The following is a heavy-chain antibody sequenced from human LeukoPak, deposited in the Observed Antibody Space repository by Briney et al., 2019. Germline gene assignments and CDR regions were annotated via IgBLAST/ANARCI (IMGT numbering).Heavy chain of an antibody. J-gene: IGHJ5*02. CDR2: IIPIFGTA. Sequence: SVKVSCKASGYIFTSYGTSWVRQAPGQGLEWMGGIIPIFGTANYAQKFQGRVTITADESTSTAYMELSSLRSEDTAVYYCARGYGSGSDNWFDPWGQGTLVTVSS. D-gene: IGHD3-10*01. V-gene: IGHV1-69*13. CDR3: ARGYGSGSDNWFDP. CDR1: GYIFTSYG.